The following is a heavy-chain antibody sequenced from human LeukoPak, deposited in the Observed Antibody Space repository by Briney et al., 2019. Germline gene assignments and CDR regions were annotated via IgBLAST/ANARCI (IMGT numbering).Heavy chain of an antibody. CDR1: GYSISSGYY. D-gene: IGHD6-19*01. CDR3: ARRVAATSFRDY. Sequence: SETLSLTCTVSGYSISSGYYWGWIRQPPGKGLEWIGNIYHSGSTYYDPSLKSRVTISLDTSKNQFSLKLSSVTAADTAVHYCARRVAATSFRDYWGQGTLVTVSS. CDR2: IYHSGST. V-gene: IGHV4-38-2*02. J-gene: IGHJ4*02.